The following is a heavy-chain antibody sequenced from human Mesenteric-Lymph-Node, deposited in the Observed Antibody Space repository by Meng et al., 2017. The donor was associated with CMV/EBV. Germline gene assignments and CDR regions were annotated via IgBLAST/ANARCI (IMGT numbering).Heavy chain of an antibody. V-gene: IGHV3-53*01. CDR1: GFIVSSNY. D-gene: IGHD6-25*01. J-gene: IGHJ4*02. CDR2: LYSRGST. CDR3: VGGQISGPQSVDY. Sequence: GESLKISCAASGFIVSSNYMTWVRQAPGKGLEWVSVLYSRGSTFYADSVKGRFTISRDNAKNTVYLQMNSLRVEDTAVYYCVGGQISGPQSVDYWGQGTLVTVSS.